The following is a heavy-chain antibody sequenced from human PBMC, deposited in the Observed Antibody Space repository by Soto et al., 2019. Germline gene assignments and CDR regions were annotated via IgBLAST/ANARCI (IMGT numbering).Heavy chain of an antibody. CDR2: IKSKTDGGTT. CDR1: GFTFTNAW. D-gene: IGHD3-22*01. Sequence: GGSLRLSCAASGFTFTNAWINWVRQAPGKGLEWVGRIKSKTDGGTTDYAEPVKGRFAISRDDSNNMVYLQMNSLKIEDTVVYYCTTDSYSTIIIVRFDYWGHGTLVTVSS. V-gene: IGHV3-15*07. J-gene: IGHJ4*01. CDR3: TTDSYSTIIIVRFDY.